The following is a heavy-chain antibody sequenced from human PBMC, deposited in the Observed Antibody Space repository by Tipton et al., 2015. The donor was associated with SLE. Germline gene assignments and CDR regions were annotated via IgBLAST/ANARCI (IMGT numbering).Heavy chain of an antibody. V-gene: IGHV4-34*01. CDR1: VGSFSGYY. J-gene: IGHJ3*02. CDR2: INHSGST. CDR3: ARSSGYSSSWYKAFDI. Sequence: TLSLTCAVYVGSFSGYYWSWIRQPPGKGLEWIGEINHSGSTYFNLSLKSRVTISVDTSKNQFSLKLSSVTAADTAVYYCARSSGYSSSWYKAFDIWGQGTMVTVSS. D-gene: IGHD6-13*01.